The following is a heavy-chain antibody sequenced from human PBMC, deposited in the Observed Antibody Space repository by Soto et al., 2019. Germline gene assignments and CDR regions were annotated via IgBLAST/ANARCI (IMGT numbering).Heavy chain of an antibody. V-gene: IGHV3-53*01. CDR3: ARGRGSSGWYRGDHYGMDV. Sequence: GGSLRLSCAASGFTVSSNYMSWVRQAPGKGLEWVSVIYSGGSTYYADSVEGRFTISRDNSKNTLYLQMNSLRAEDTAVYYCARGRGSSGWYRGDHYGMDVWGQGTTVTVSS. J-gene: IGHJ6*02. CDR2: IYSGGST. CDR1: GFTVSSNY. D-gene: IGHD6-19*01.